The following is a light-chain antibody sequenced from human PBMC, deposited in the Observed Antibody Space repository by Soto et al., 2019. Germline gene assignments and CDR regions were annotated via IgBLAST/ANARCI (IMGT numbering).Light chain of an antibody. J-gene: IGLJ1*01. CDR2: EVN. CDR3: SSYAGSSNV. V-gene: IGLV2-8*01. Sequence: QSALTQPPSASGSPGQSVAISCTGTSSDVGGYNYVSWYQQHPGKAPKLMIYEVNKRPSGVPDRFSDSKSGNTASLTVSGLQAEDEADYYCSSYAGSSNVFGTGTKGTVL. CDR1: SSDVGGYNY.